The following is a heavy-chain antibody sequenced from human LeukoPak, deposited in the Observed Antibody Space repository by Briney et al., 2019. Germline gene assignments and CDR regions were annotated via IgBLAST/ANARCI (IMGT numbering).Heavy chain of an antibody. D-gene: IGHD6-19*01. Sequence: PGGSLRLSCAASGFTFNNYAMNWVRQAPGKGLEWVSAISGSGGSTYYADSVKGRFTISRDNSKNTLYLQMNSLRAEDTAIYYCAKDSSGWYDWFDPWGQGTLVTVSS. CDR3: AKDSSGWYDWFDP. J-gene: IGHJ5*02. V-gene: IGHV3-23*01. CDR1: GFTFNNYA. CDR2: ISGSGGST.